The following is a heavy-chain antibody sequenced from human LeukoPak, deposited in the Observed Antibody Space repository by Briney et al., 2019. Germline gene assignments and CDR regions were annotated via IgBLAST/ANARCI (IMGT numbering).Heavy chain of an antibody. CDR3: AKASAADRYFDY. CDR1: GFTFSSYG. D-gene: IGHD6-13*01. J-gene: IGHJ4*02. V-gene: IGHV3-30*18. CDR2: ISYDGSNK. Sequence: GSLRLSCAASGFTFSSYGMHWVRQAPGKGLEWVAVISYDGSNKYYADSVKGRFTISGDNSKNTLYLQMNSLRAEDTAVYYCAKASAADRYFDYWGQGTLVTVSS.